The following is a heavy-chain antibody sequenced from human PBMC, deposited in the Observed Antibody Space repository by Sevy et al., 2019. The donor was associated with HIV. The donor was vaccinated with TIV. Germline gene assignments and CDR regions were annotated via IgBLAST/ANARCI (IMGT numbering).Heavy chain of an antibody. V-gene: IGHV1-2*02. CDR2: INPNSGGT. CDR3: ARDGELRWFPSDY. D-gene: IGHD1-26*01. J-gene: IGHJ4*02. Sequence: ASVKVSCKASGYTFTGYYMHWVRQAPGQGLEWMGWINPNSGGTNYAQKFQGRVTMTRDTSISTAYMELSRLRSDDTAVYYCARDGELRWFPSDYWGQGTLVTVSS. CDR1: GYTFTGYY.